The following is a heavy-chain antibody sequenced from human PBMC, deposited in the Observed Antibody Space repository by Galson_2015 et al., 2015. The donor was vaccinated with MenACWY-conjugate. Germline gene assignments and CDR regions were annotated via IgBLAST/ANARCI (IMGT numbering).Heavy chain of an antibody. Sequence: LRLSCAASGFPFSSYAMNRVRQAPGKGLEWVSTISGSGGRTNYADSVKGRFTISRENSKNKLYLQMNSLRAEDTAVYYCAKRGVYGSGTFYTNNWFDPWGQGTLVTVSS. CDR2: ISGSGGRT. CDR1: GFPFSSYA. V-gene: IGHV3-23*01. D-gene: IGHD3-10*01. J-gene: IGHJ5*02. CDR3: AKRGVYGSGTFYTNNWFDP.